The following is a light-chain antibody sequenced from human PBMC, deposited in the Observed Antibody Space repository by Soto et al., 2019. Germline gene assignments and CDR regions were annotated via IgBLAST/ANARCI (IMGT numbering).Light chain of an antibody. V-gene: IGLV2-11*01. CDR3: ISYTDRQSYL. Sequence: QSALTQPPSVSGSPDQSVTITCAGTSSDVGAFNYVSWYQQHPGKAPKLMIFDVRERPSGVPDRFSGSRSGNTASLTISGLQTEDEADYYCISYTDRQSYLFGTGTKLTVL. CDR2: DVR. CDR1: SSDVGAFNY. J-gene: IGLJ1*01.